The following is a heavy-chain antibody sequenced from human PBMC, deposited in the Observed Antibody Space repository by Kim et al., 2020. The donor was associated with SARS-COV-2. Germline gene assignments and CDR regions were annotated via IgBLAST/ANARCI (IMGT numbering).Heavy chain of an antibody. V-gene: IGHV3-21*01. CDR3: ARRGILDIVVEDYNYYGMEV. CDR1: GFTFSSYS. Sequence: GGSLRLSCAASGFTFSSYSMNWVRQAPGKGLEWVSSISSSSSYIYYADSVKGRFTISRDNAKNSLYLQMNSLRAEDTAVYYCARRGILDIVVEDYNYYGMEVWGQGTTVTVSS. CDR2: ISSSSSYI. J-gene: IGHJ6*02. D-gene: IGHD2-21*01.